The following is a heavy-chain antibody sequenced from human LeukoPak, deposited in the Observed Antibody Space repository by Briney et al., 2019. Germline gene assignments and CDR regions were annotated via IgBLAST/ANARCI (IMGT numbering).Heavy chain of an antibody. V-gene: IGHV4-39*01. D-gene: IGHD6-6*01. CDR1: GGFMRLSSHY. Sequence: SETLSLTCSVSGGFMRLSSHYWGWIRQRPGKGLEWIGNIIYSGSANYSPSLKSRVTISVDTSKNQFSLKLNSVTAADTAVYYCAAALGGQPVEGAETYFFYTDVWGKGTAVTVSS. CDR3: AAALGGQPVEGAETYFFYTDV. J-gene: IGHJ6*03. CDR2: IIYSGSA.